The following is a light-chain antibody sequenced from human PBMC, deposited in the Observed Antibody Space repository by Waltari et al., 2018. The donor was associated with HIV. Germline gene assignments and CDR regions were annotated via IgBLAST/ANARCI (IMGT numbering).Light chain of an antibody. CDR1: SRHVGGYNY. V-gene: IGLV2-14*01. CDR3: SSYTSSISYV. J-gene: IGLJ1*01. CDR2: EVS. Sequence: QSALTQPASVSGSPGQSITISCTGTSRHVGGYNYVSWYQQHPGKAPKLMIYEVSNRPSGVSNRFSGSKSGNTASLTISGLQAEDEADYYCSSYTSSISYVFGTGTKVTVL.